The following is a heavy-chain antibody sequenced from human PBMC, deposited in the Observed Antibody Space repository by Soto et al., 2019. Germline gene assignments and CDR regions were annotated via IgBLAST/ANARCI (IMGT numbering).Heavy chain of an antibody. CDR1: GFTFTTYA. D-gene: IGHD6-13*01. Sequence: EVQLLESGGGLVQPGGSLRLSCAASGFTFTTYAMTWVRQAPGKGLEWLSAINTAGTTYYADSVKGRFTISRDNAKNTLYLQMNGLRVEDTAAYYCAKDWYEDSWGQGTLVTVSS. V-gene: IGHV3-23*01. CDR2: INTAGTT. CDR3: AKDWYEDS. J-gene: IGHJ4*02.